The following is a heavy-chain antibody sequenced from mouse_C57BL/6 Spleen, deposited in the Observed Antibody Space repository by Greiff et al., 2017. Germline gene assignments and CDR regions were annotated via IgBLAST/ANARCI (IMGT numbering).Heavy chain of an antibody. CDR3: ARQSTTVVASFDY. D-gene: IGHD1-1*01. CDR1: GFTFSSYG. CDR2: ISSGGSYT. J-gene: IGHJ2*01. V-gene: IGHV5-6*01. Sequence: EVHLVESGGDLVKPGGSLKLSCAASGFTFSSYGMSWVRQTPDKRLEWVATISSGGSYTYYPDSVKGRFTISRDNAKNTLYLQMSSLKSEDTAMYYCARQSTTVVASFDYWGQGTTLTVSS.